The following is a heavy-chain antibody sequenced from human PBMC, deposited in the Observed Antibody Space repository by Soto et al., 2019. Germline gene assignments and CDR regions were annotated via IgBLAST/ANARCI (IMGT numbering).Heavy chain of an antibody. CDR2: VSSDGTNR. CDR1: GFTLSNFA. D-gene: IGHD2-8*01. CDR3: ARPSRSPYVYYHGMDV. V-gene: IGHV3-30*04. Sequence: QVQLVESGGGVVQPGRSLRLSCTASGFTLSNFAIHWVRQAPGKGLEGVSVVSSDGTNRYYSDSVRGRFTGYRDNSKSTVYLHMNSLRAEDSAVYYCARPSRSPYVYYHGMDVWGQGTSVIVSS. J-gene: IGHJ6*02.